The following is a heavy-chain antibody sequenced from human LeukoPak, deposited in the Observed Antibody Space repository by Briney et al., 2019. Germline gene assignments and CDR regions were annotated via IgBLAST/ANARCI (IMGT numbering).Heavy chain of an antibody. CDR3: AKEPATRWLATFDY. CDR1: GFTFSSYA. J-gene: IGHJ4*02. D-gene: IGHD6-19*01. V-gene: IGHV3-30-3*01. Sequence: QPGRSLRLSCAASGFTFSSYAMHWVRQAPGKGLEWVAVISYDGSNKYYADSVKGRFTISRDNSKNTLYLQMNSLRAEDTAVYYCAKEPATRWLATFDYWGQGTLVTVSS. CDR2: ISYDGSNK.